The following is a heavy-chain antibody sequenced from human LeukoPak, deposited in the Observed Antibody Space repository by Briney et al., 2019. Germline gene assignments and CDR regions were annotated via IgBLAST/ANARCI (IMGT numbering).Heavy chain of an antibody. Sequence: GASVKVSCKASGYTFTSYDINWVRQATGQGLEWMGWMNPNSGNTGYAQKFQGRVTMTRNTSISTAYMELSSLRSGDTAVYYCARVWAYGGNSSYYYYYMDVWGKGTTVTVSS. CDR1: GYTFTSYD. J-gene: IGHJ6*03. D-gene: IGHD4-23*01. CDR2: MNPNSGNT. V-gene: IGHV1-8*01. CDR3: ARVWAYGGNSSYYYYYMDV.